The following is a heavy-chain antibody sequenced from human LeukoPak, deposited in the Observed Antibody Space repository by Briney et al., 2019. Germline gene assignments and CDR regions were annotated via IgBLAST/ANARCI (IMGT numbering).Heavy chain of an antibody. D-gene: IGHD3-10*01. V-gene: IGHV4-39*07. CDR2: IYYSGST. Sequence: SETLSLTCTVSGGSISSSSYYWGWIRQPPGKGLEWIGSIYYSGSTYYNPSLKSRVTISVDKSKNQFSLKLSSVTAADTAVYYCARDRGTMVRGVIGNGHFDYWGQGTLVTVSS. J-gene: IGHJ4*02. CDR1: GGSISSSSYY. CDR3: ARDRGTMVRGVIGNGHFDY.